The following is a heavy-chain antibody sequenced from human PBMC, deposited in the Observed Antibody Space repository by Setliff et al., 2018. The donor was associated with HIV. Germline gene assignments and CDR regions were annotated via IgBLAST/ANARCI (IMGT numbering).Heavy chain of an antibody. CDR1: GDSIITDNYH. Sequence: PSETLSLTCTVSGDSIITDNYHWGWIRQPPGKGLEWIGHTANTDYNPSLKSRVTVSVDTSKNQLSLRLSSVTAADTAVYYCARHAALIKRYYYYYLDVWGKGTTVTVSS. CDR2: TANT. D-gene: IGHD5-18*01. J-gene: IGHJ6*03. CDR3: ARHAALIKRYYYYYLDV. V-gene: IGHV4-39*01.